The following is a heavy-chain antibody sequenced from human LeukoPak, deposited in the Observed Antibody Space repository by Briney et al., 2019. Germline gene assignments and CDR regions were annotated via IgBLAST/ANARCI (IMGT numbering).Heavy chain of an antibody. J-gene: IGHJ4*02. D-gene: IGHD3-22*01. Sequence: PSETLSLTCAVYGGSFSGYYWSWIRQPPGKGLEWIGEINYSGSTNYNPSLKSRVTISVDTSKNQFSLKLSSVTAADTAVYYCARVPYDSSGYHDFDYWGQGTLVTVSS. CDR3: ARVPYDSSGYHDFDY. CDR2: INYSGST. CDR1: GGSFSGYY. V-gene: IGHV4-34*01.